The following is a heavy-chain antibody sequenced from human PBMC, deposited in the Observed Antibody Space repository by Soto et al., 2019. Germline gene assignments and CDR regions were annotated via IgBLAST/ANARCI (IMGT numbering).Heavy chain of an antibody. CDR3: ARGGEALYYYYGMDV. J-gene: IGHJ6*02. CDR2: IYHSGST. Sequence: QLQLQESGSGLVKPSQTLSLTCAVSGGSISSGGYSWSWIRQPPGKGLEWIGYIYHSGSTYYNPSLKSRVTIXXDXSXXQVSLKLSSVTAADTAVYYCARGGEALYYYYGMDVWGQGTTVTVSS. D-gene: IGHD3-10*01. V-gene: IGHV4-30-2*01. CDR1: GGSISSGGYS.